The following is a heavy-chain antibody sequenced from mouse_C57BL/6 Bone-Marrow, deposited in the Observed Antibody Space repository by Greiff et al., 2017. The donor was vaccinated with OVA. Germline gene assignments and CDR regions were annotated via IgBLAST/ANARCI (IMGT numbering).Heavy chain of an antibody. D-gene: IGHD1-1*01. CDR3: ASTVVARDFDY. CDR2: IHPNSGST. CDR1: GYTFTSYW. Sequence: QVQLQQPGAELVKPGASVKLSCKASGYTFTSYWMHWVKQRPGQGLEWIGMIHPNSGSTNYTEKFKSKATLSVDKSSSTAYMQPSSLTSEDSAVYYCASTVVARDFDYWGQGTTLTVSS. V-gene: IGHV1-64*01. J-gene: IGHJ2*01.